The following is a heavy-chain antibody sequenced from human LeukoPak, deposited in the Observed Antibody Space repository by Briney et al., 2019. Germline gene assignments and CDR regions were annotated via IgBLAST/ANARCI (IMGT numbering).Heavy chain of an antibody. D-gene: IGHD6-19*01. V-gene: IGHV3-33*08. CDR2: IWYDGTNK. J-gene: IGHJ4*02. Sequence: GGSLRLSCAASGFTFSSYAMHWVRQAPGKGLEWVTLIWYDGTNKYYADSVKGRFTISRDNSKNTLYLQMNSLRAEDTAVYYCARDRYSSGSILDYWGQGALVTVSS. CDR3: ARDRYSSGSILDY. CDR1: GFTFSSYA.